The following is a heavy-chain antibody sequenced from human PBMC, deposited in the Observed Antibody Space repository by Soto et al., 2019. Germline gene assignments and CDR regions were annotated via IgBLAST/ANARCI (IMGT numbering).Heavy chain of an antibody. CDR1: GGSINSGGYY. V-gene: IGHV4-31*03. CDR2: IFYTGTT. Sequence: SETLSLTCTVSGGSINSGGYYWSWIRQHPGKGLEWIGNIFYTGTTSYNPYIKSRVTVSVDTSKNQFSMKLSSVTAADTAVYYCARSYYNSYVFGYWGQGALVTLSS. CDR3: ARSYYNSYVFGY. D-gene: IGHD3-22*01. J-gene: IGHJ4*02.